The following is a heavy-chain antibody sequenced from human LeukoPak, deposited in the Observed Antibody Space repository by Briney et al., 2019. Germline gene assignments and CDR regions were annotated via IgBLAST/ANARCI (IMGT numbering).Heavy chain of an antibody. Sequence: PSETLSLTCAVYGGSFSGYYWSWIRQPPGKGLEWIGEINHSGSTNYNPSLKSRVTISVDTSKNQFSLKLSSVTAADTAVYYCARGRLEHFTGKYYYCGMDVWGQGTTVTVSS. D-gene: IGHD1-1*01. CDR3: ARGRLEHFTGKYYYCGMDV. CDR2: INHSGST. J-gene: IGHJ6*02. V-gene: IGHV4-34*01. CDR1: GGSFSGYY.